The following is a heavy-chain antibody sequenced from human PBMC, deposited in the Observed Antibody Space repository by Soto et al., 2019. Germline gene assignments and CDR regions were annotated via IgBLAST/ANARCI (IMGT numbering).Heavy chain of an antibody. CDR1: GGSFSGYY. Sequence: QVQLQQWGAGLLKPSETLSLTCAVYGGSFSGYYWSWIRQPPGKGLEWIGEINHSGSTNYNPSLKSRVTISVDTSKNQFSLKLSSVTAADTAVYYCARALPRIYCSSTSCYTNWFDPWGQGTLVTVSS. J-gene: IGHJ5*02. V-gene: IGHV4-34*01. CDR2: INHSGST. D-gene: IGHD2-2*02. CDR3: ARALPRIYCSSTSCYTNWFDP.